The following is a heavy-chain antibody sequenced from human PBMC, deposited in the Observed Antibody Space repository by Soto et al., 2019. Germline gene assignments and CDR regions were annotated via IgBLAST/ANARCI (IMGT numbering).Heavy chain of an antibody. V-gene: IGHV1-69*06. D-gene: IGHD2-2*01. CDR3: ARSQGSSTSLEIYYYYYYGMDV. J-gene: IGHJ6*02. CDR2: IIPISDTT. CDR1: GGTFSSYA. Sequence: QVQLVQSGAEVKKPGSSVKVSCKASGGTFSSYAISWVRQAPGQGLEWMGGIIPISDTTNYAQKFQGRVTITADKSTSPAYMELSSLRSEDTAVYYCARSQGSSTSLEIYYYYYYGMDVWGQGTTVTVSS.